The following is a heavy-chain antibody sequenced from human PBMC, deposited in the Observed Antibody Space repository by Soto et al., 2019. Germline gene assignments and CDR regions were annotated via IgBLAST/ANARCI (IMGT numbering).Heavy chain of an antibody. V-gene: IGHV3-11*01. D-gene: IGHD2-21*02. Sequence: GGSLRLSCAASGFTFSDYYMNWIRQAPGKGLEWVSYISSSGGTIYYADSVKGRFTTSRDNAKNSLYLQMNSLRAEDTAVYYCASGYCGGDCYSGGYYGMNVWGQGTTVTVSS. J-gene: IGHJ6*02. CDR3: ASGYCGGDCYSGGYYGMNV. CDR1: GFTFSDYY. CDR2: ISSSGGTI.